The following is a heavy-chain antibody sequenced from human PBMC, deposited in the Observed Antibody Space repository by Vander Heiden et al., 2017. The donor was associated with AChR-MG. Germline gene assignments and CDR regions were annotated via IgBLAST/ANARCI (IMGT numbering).Heavy chain of an antibody. D-gene: IGHD3-10*01. V-gene: IGHV3-21*01. CDR3: ATTDKSGSEWLRLPMDY. CDR1: GFSFNNFH. J-gene: IGHJ4*02. CDR2: ISSTSSYT. Sequence: EVQLVESGGGLVKPGGSLKISCAASGFSFNNFHMNWVRQAPGKGLEWVSSISSTSSYTYYVDSVKGRFTISRDNTKNLLYLKMNNLRAEDTAVYYCATTDKSGSEWLRLPMDYWGQGTLVTVSS.